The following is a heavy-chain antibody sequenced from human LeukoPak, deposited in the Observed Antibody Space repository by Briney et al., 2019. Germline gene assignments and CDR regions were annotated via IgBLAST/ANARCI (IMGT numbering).Heavy chain of an antibody. CDR2: IKKKSDGGTT. CDR3: TTVQQWLAQALGY. V-gene: IGHV3-15*01. J-gene: IGHJ4*02. D-gene: IGHD6-19*01. CDR1: GFTFSNYE. Sequence: PGGSLRLSCAASGFTFSNYEFNWVRQAPGKGLEWVGHIKKKSDGGTTDYAAPVKGRFTISRDDSKDTLYLQMNSLKTEDTAVYFCTTVQQWLAQALGYWGQGTLVTVSS.